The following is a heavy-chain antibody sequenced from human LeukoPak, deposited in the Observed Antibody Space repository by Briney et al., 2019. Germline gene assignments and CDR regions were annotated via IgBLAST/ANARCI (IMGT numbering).Heavy chain of an antibody. V-gene: IGHV3-21*01. J-gene: IGHJ4*02. CDR3: EREAYNIGGTHEN. Sequence: GGSLSLSCAASGFTLGDYSTNWVRHDPGKGLDWVSYLMISGYYIYYAHSVMGRFTIHRDKANNPLYLQIHSLSAEDTALYYCEREAYNIGGTHENWGQGTLVTVPS. CDR1: GFTLGDYS. CDR2: LMISGYYI. D-gene: IGHD2/OR15-2a*01.